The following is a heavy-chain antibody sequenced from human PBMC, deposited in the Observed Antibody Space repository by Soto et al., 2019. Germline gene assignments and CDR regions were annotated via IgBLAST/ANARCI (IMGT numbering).Heavy chain of an antibody. Sequence: GGSLRLSCAASGFTFSSYSMNWVRQAPGKGLEWVSSISSSSSYIYYADSVKGRFTISRDNAKNSLYLQMNSLRAEDTDVYYCARDTGYSGYKGDYWGQGTLVTVSS. V-gene: IGHV3-21*01. CDR3: ARDTGYSGYKGDY. J-gene: IGHJ4*02. D-gene: IGHD5-12*01. CDR2: ISSSSSYI. CDR1: GFTFSSYS.